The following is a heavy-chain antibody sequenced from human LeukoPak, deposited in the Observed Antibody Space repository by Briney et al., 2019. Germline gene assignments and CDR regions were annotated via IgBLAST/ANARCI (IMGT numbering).Heavy chain of an antibody. V-gene: IGHV4-39*07. D-gene: IGHD3-3*01. J-gene: IGHJ3*02. CDR3: AREIVFGVVITSPDAFDI. CDR1: GGSISSGSYY. Sequence: SETLSLTCTVSGGSISSGSYYWGWIRQPPGKGLEWIGSIYYSGSTYYNPSLKSRVTISVDTSKNQFSLKLSSVTAADTAVYYCAREIVFGVVITSPDAFDIWGQGTMVTVSS. CDR2: IYYSGST.